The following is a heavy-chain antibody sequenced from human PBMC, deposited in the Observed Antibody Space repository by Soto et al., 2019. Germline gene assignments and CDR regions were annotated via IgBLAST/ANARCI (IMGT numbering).Heavy chain of an antibody. Sequence: SETLSLTCTFSVGSISSGGYYCSWIRQHPGKGLEWIGYIYYSGSTYYNPSLKSRVTISVDTSKNQFSLKLSSVTAADTAVYYCARDPYGKSSIYYYGMQVWGQGTTVIVSS. J-gene: IGHJ6*01. CDR3: ARDPYGKSSIYYYGMQV. D-gene: IGHD3-10*01. CDR1: VGSISSGGYY. V-gene: IGHV4-31*03. CDR2: IYYSGST.